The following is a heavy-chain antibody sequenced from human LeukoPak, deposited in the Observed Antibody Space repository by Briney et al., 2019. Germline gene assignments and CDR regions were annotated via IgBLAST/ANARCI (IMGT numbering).Heavy chain of an antibody. D-gene: IGHD4/OR15-4a*01. CDR1: GGSISSYY. Sequence: SETLSLTCTVSGGSISSYYWSWIRQPPGKGPEWIGYIYYSGSTNYNPSLKSRVTISVDTSKNQFSLKLSSVTAADTAVYYCARDSSANHDAFDIWGQGTMVTVSS. V-gene: IGHV4-59*01. CDR3: ARDSSANHDAFDI. CDR2: IYYSGST. J-gene: IGHJ3*02.